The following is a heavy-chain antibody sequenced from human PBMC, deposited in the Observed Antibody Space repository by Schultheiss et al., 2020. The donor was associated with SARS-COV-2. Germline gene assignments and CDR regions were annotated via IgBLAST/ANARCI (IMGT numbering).Heavy chain of an antibody. CDR1: GGSLSGYY. D-gene: IGHD2-2*01. V-gene: IGHV4-34*01. CDR3: LRTADGPEY. J-gene: IGHJ4*02. CDR2: INHSGST. Sequence: SETLSLTCAVYGGSLSGYYWNWIRQPPGKGLEWIGEINHSGSTRNNPSLKSRVTISIDTSKNQFSLKLTSVTAADTAVYYCLRTADGPEYWGQGTLVTVSS.